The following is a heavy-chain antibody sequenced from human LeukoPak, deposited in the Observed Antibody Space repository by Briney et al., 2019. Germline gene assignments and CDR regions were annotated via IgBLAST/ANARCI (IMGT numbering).Heavy chain of an antibody. D-gene: IGHD2-15*01. CDR1: GGTFSSYA. J-gene: IGHJ4*02. Sequence: SVKVSCKASGGTFSSYAISWVRQAPGQGLEWMGGIIPIFATGNYAQKFQGRVTITRNTSISTAYMELSSLRSEDTAVYYCARGGCSGGSCSYYFDYWGQGTLVTVSS. CDR2: IIPIFATG. V-gene: IGHV1-69*05. CDR3: ARGGCSGGSCSYYFDY.